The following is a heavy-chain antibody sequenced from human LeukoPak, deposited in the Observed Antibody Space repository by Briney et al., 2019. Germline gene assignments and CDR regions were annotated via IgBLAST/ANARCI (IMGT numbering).Heavy chain of an antibody. V-gene: IGHV3-30-3*01. CDR2: ISYDGSNK. D-gene: IGHD1-7*01. Sequence: AGGSLRLSCAASGFTFNSYAIHWVRQAPGKGLEWVAVISYDGSNKYYADSVKGRLTISRDNSKNTVYLQMNSLRVEDTAVYYCARDRTTYYYYGMDVWGQGTTVTVSS. J-gene: IGHJ6*02. CDR3: ARDRTTYYYYGMDV. CDR1: GFTFNSYA.